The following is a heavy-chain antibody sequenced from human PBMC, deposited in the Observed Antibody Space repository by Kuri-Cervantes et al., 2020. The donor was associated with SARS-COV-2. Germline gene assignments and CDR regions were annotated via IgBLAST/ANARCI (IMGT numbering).Heavy chain of an antibody. CDR3: ARDQDDYSNYHAFDI. CDR1: GFSFSSYG. CDR2: ISYDGSNK. Sequence: GGSLRLSCAASGFSFSSYGMSWVRQAPGKGLEWVAVISYDGSNKYYADSVKGRFTISRDNSKNTLYLQMNSLRAEDTAVYYCARDQDDYSNYHAFDIWGQGTMVTVSS. D-gene: IGHD4-11*01. V-gene: IGHV3-30*03. J-gene: IGHJ3*02.